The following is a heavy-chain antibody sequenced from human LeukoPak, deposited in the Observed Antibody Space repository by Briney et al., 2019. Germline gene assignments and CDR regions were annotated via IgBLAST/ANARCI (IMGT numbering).Heavy chain of an antibody. V-gene: IGHV3-7*01. D-gene: IGHD3-10*01. CDR2: IKLDGSEQ. Sequence: GGSLRLSCAASGFAFSYYWMYWVRQAPGKGLEWVASIKLDGSEQYYLGSVKGRFTISRDNARNSLYLQMNSLRAEDTAMYYCARDSPRGWSMDVWGKGTTVTVSS. CDR1: GFAFSYYW. J-gene: IGHJ6*03. CDR3: ARDSPRGWSMDV.